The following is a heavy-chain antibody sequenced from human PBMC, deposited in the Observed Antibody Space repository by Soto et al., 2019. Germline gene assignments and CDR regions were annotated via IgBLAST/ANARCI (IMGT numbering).Heavy chain of an antibody. D-gene: IGHD4-17*01. CDR3: AKDSHYGDFLPLDS. V-gene: IGHV3-23*01. Sequence: EVLLLESGGGLVQPGGSLRLSCSASGFTFINYAMTWVRQAPGRGLEWVSSISSRGGTTYYADSVKGRFTISKDQSRNTLYLEMNSLRAEDTALYFCAKDSHYGDFLPLDSWGQGTLVTVSS. J-gene: IGHJ4*02. CDR2: ISSRGGTT. CDR1: GFTFINYA.